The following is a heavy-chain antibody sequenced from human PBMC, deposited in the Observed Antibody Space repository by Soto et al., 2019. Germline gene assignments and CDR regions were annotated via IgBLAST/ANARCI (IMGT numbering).Heavy chain of an antibody. D-gene: IGHD3-22*01. CDR1: GGTFSSYA. V-gene: IGHV1-69*06. CDR2: IIPIFGTA. J-gene: IGHJ5*02. Sequence: QVQLVQSGAEVKKPGSSVKVSCKASGGTFSSYAISWVRQAPGQGLEWMGGIIPIFGTANYAQKFQGRVTITADKATSTAYMELSCLRSEDTAVYYCAGERDDSSDPWWFDPWGQGTLVTVSS. CDR3: AGERDDSSDPWWFDP.